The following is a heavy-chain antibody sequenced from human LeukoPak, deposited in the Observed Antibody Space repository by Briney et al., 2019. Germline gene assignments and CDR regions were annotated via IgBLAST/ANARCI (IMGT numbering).Heavy chain of an antibody. Sequence: SGTLSLTCTVSGGSISSSSYYWGWIRQPPGKGLEWIGSIYYSGSTYYNPSLKSRVTISVDTSKNQFSLKLSSVTAADTAVYYCASRAVEMATIRDYWGQGTLVTVSS. CDR3: ASRAVEMATIRDY. V-gene: IGHV4-39*07. CDR2: IYYSGST. J-gene: IGHJ4*02. CDR1: GGSISSSSYY. D-gene: IGHD5-24*01.